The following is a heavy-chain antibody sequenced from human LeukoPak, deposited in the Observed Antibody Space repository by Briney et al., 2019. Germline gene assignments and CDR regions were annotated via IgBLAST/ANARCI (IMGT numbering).Heavy chain of an antibody. D-gene: IGHD3-16*01. CDR1: GGSNSSSSYY. CDR3: ARELRSGGHDAFDI. Sequence: SETLSLTCTVSGGSNSSSSYYWSWIRQPPGKGLEWIGEINHSGSTNYNPSLKSRVTISVDTSKNQFSLKLSSVTAADTAVYYCARELRSGGHDAFDIWGQGTMVTVSS. V-gene: IGHV4-39*07. J-gene: IGHJ3*02. CDR2: INHSGST.